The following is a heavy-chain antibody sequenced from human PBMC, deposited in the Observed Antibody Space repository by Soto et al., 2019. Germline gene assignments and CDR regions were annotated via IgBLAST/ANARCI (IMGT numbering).Heavy chain of an antibody. CDR3: ARRSTSLFDY. J-gene: IGHJ4*02. Sequence: GGSLRLSCAASGFTFSSYTMNWVRQAPGRGLEWVSSISSGSSFMNYADSVKGRFTISRDNAKNSLYLQMNSLRAEDTAVYYCARRSTSLFDYWGQGTLVTVSS. V-gene: IGHV3-21*01. D-gene: IGHD2-2*01. CDR2: ISSGSSFM. CDR1: GFTFSSYT.